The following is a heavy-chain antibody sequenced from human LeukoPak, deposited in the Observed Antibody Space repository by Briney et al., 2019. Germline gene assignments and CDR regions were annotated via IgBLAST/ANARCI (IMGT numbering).Heavy chain of an antibody. Sequence: GGSLRLSCAASGFTFSSYAMHWVRQAPGKGLEWVAVISYDGSNKYYADSVKGRFTISRDNSKNTLYLQMNSLRAEDTAVYYCARGDSITMVRGVTLFDYWGQGTLVTVSS. D-gene: IGHD3-10*01. J-gene: IGHJ4*02. CDR1: GFTFSSYA. V-gene: IGHV3-30*04. CDR2: ISYDGSNK. CDR3: ARGDSITMVRGVTLFDY.